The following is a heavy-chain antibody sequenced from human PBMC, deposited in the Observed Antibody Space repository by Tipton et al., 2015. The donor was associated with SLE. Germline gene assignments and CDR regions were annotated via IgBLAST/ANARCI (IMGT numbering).Heavy chain of an antibody. V-gene: IGHV5-51*01. J-gene: IGHJ6*02. Sequence: QLVQSGAEVKKPGESLKISCKGSGYNFTSYWIGWVRQMPGKGLEWMGIIYPGDSDTRYSPSFQGQVTISADKSISTAYLQWSSLKASDTAMYYCARRRGITIFGVVPGMDVWGQGTLLTVSS. D-gene: IGHD3-3*01. CDR1: GYNFTSYW. CDR2: IYPGDSDT. CDR3: ARRRGITIFGVVPGMDV.